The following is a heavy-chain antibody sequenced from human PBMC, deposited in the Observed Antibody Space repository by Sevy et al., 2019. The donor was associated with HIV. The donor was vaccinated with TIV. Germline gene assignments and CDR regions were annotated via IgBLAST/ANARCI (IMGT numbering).Heavy chain of an antibody. D-gene: IGHD2-2*02. CDR2: IYPGDSDT. J-gene: IGHJ6*02. V-gene: IGHV5-51*01. CDR1: GYSFTSYW. Sequence: GESLKISCKGSGYSFTSYWIGWVRQMPGKGLEWMGIIYPGDSDTRSSPSFQGQLTISADKSFSTAYLQWSSLKASDTAMYYCVRFGEYCSSTSCYIHYGMDVWGQGTTVTVSS. CDR3: VRFGEYCSSTSCYIHYGMDV.